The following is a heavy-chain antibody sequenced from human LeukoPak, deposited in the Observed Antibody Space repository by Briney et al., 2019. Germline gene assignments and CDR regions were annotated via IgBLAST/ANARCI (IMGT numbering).Heavy chain of an antibody. CDR2: ISSNGGST. J-gene: IGHJ5*02. Sequence: GGSLRLSCAASGFTFSSFAMHWVRQAPGKGLEYVSTISSNGGSTYYANSAKGRFTISRDNSKNTLYLQMGSLRGENMAVYYCARDSAYSSGWYNNWFDPWGQGTLVTVSS. D-gene: IGHD6-19*01. CDR3: ARDSAYSSGWYNNWFDP. CDR1: GFTFSSFA. V-gene: IGHV3-64*01.